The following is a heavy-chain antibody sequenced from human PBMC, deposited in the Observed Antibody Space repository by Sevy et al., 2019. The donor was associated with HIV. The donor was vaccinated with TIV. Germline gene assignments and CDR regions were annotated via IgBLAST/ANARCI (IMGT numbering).Heavy chain of an antibody. V-gene: IGHV4-38-2*01. J-gene: IGHJ3*02. D-gene: IGHD3-9*01. CDR3: ASFGRLRIISGDVFEI. CDR1: AYSVSSAYS. CDR2: IYKSGNT. Sequence: SETLSLTCAVSAYSVSSAYSWGWIRQPPGKGLEWIGNIYKSGNTYYNPSLKSRVTISVDTSNNHFSLRLASVTAADTAVYYCASFGRLRIISGDVFEIWGQGTMVTVSS.